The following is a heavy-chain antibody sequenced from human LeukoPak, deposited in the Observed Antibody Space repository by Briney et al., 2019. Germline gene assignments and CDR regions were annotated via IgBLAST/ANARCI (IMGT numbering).Heavy chain of an antibody. V-gene: IGHV1-18*04. CDR2: VSAYNGNT. Sequence: ASVKVSCKDSGYTFNSYGISWVRQAPGQGLEWIGWVSAYNGNTNYAQKLQGRVTMTTDTSTSTAYIELRSLRSEATAVYYCARDGYSSGWYEGGWFDPWGQGTLVTVSS. J-gene: IGHJ5*02. CDR3: ARDGYSSGWYEGGWFDP. CDR1: GYTFNSYG. D-gene: IGHD6-19*01.